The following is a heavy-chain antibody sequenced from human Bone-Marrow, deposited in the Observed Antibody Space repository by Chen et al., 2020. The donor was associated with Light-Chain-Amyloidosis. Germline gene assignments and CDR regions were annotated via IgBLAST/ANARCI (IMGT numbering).Heavy chain of an antibody. CDR2: IYPDDSDA. CDR3: ARRRDGYNFDY. V-gene: IGHV5-51*01. Sequence: EVQLEQSGPEGKKPGESLKIPCTGSGYTFPNYWIGWVRQMPGKGLEWMGVIYPDDSDARYSPSFEGQVTISADKSITTAYLQWRSLKASDTAMYYCARRRDGYNFDYWGQGTLVTVSS. J-gene: IGHJ4*02. CDR1: GYTFPNYW. D-gene: IGHD5-12*01.